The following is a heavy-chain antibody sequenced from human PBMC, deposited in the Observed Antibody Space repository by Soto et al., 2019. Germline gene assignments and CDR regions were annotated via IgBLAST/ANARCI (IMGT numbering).Heavy chain of an antibody. D-gene: IGHD6-19*01. CDR2: TYYRSKCCY. CDR3: ARAYSSGWYSYFDN. CDR1: GYSISRDNAA. V-gene: IGHV6-1*01. Sequence: QTLSLPCVISGYSISRDNAAWNWIRRSPSRGLEWLGRTYYRSKCCYDYPVSVKVRVTITADTAQNQFTLHMNSVTPEDTAVYYCARAYSSGWYSYFDNWGQGTMVTVSS. J-gene: IGHJ4*02.